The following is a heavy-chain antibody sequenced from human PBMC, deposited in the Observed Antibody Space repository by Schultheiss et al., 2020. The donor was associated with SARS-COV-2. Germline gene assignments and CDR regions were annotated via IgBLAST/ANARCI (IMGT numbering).Heavy chain of an antibody. CDR3: AKDKYQLLSAQQLASGDY. CDR1: GFTFSSYA. J-gene: IGHJ4*02. CDR2: ISGSGGST. V-gene: IGHV3-23*01. Sequence: GGSLRLSCAASGFTFSSYAMSWVRQAPGKGLEWVSAISGSGGSTYYADSVKGRFTISRDNSKNTLYLQMNSLRAEDTAVYYCAKDKYQLLSAQQLASGDYWGQGTLVTVSS. D-gene: IGHD2-2*01.